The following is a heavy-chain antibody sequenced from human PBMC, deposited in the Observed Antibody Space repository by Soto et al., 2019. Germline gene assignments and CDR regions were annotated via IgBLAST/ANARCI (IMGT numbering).Heavy chain of an antibody. V-gene: IGHV3-30-3*01. CDR3: ARDSGYDYGDYDHAIGAY. D-gene: IGHD4-17*01. Sequence: QVQLVESGGGVVQPGRSLRLSCAASGFTFSSYAMHWVRQAPGKGLEWVAVISYDGSNKYYADSVKGRFTISRDNSKNTLYLQMNSLRAEDTAVYYCARDSGYDYGDYDHAIGAYWGQGTLVTVAS. CDR2: ISYDGSNK. J-gene: IGHJ4*02. CDR1: GFTFSSYA.